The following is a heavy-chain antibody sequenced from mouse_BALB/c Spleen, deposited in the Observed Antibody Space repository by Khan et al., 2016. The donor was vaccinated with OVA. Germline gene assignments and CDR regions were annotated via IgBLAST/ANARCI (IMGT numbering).Heavy chain of an antibody. J-gene: IGHJ4*01. D-gene: IGHD1-2*01. Sequence: QVQLQQSGPGLVQPSQNLSITCTVSGFSLINYGVHWVRQSPGKALEWLGVIWSGGSTDYNAAFISRLSITKDNSKSQIFFKMNSLQADDTAIYYCARNGVFHYHGDGGMDYWGQGTSVTVSS. V-gene: IGHV2-2*01. CDR1: GFSLINYG. CDR2: IWSGGST. CDR3: ARNGVFHYHGDGGMDY.